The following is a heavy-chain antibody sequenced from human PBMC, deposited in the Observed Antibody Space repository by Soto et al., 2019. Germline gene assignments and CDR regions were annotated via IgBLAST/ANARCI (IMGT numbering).Heavy chain of an antibody. CDR1: GFTVSGNY. V-gene: IGHV3-66*01. D-gene: IGHD4-17*01. Sequence: EVQLVESGGGLVQPGGSLRLSCAASGFTVSGNYMSWVRQAPGKGLEWVSAIYSVGSTYYADSVKGRFTISRDNSKNTLYLQMNSLRAEDTAVYYSARAVTHERYFDYWGQGTLVTVSS. J-gene: IGHJ4*02. CDR3: ARAVTHERYFDY. CDR2: IYSVGST.